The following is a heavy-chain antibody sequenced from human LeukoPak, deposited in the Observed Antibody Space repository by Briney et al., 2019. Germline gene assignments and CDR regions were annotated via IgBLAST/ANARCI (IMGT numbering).Heavy chain of an antibody. CDR2: ISSTGSTI. J-gene: IGHJ6*04. Sequence: GGSLRLSCAASGFTFSSYEMNWVRQAPGKGLEWVSYISSTGSTIYYADSVKGRFTISRDNAKNSLYLQMNSLRAEDTAVYYCAELGITMIGGVWGKGTTVTISS. CDR3: AELGITMIGGV. D-gene: IGHD3-10*02. CDR1: GFTFSSYE. V-gene: IGHV3-48*03.